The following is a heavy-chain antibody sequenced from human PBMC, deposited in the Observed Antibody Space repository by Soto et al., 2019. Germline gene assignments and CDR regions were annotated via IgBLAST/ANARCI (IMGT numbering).Heavy chain of an antibody. Sequence: EMELVESGGGLVQPGRSLRLACAASGFIFDDYAMHWVRQAPGKGLEWVSGITWNSDTIYYADSVKGRFTISTDNATNSLYLQRNCVRAEGPALYYCAKVVLWGGAAPTHALDICGSGKVVTLPS. CDR2: ITWNSDTI. CDR3: AKVVLWGGAAPTHALDI. CDR1: GFIFDDYA. D-gene: IGHD2-21*01. V-gene: IGHV3-9*01. J-gene: IGHJ3*02.